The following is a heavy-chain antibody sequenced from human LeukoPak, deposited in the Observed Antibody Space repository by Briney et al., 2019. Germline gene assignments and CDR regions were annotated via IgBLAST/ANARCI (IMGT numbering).Heavy chain of an antibody. V-gene: IGHV4-59*01. CDR1: GGSISSYY. D-gene: IGHD2-2*01. Sequence: SETLSLTCTVSGGSISSYYWSWIPQPPGKGLEWIGYIYYSGSTNYNPSLRSRVTISVDTSKNQFSLNLKYVTAADTAVYYCARGYCSSSTCQYGDYWGQGTLVTVSS. CDR3: ARGYCSSSTCQYGDY. CDR2: IYYSGST. J-gene: IGHJ4*02.